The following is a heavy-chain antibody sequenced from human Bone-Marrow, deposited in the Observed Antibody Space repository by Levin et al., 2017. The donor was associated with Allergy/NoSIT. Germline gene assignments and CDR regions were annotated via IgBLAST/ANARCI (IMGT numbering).Heavy chain of an antibody. V-gene: IGHV4-30-2*01. CDR1: GGSISSGGSS. CDR3: ARSFTMLRGGFDP. J-gene: IGHJ5*02. D-gene: IGHD3-10*01. CDR2: IFHTGST. Sequence: SETLSLTCALSGGSISSGGSSWSWIRQPPGKGLELIGYIFHTGSTYYNSSLKSRVTISVDRSKNQFSLKLTSVTAADTAVYYCARSFTMLRGGFDPWGQGILVTVSS.